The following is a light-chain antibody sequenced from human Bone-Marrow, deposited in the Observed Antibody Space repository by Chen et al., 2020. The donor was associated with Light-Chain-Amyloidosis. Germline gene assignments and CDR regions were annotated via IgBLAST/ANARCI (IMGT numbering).Light chain of an antibody. CDR2: RDT. J-gene: IGLJ2*01. Sequence: SYELTQPPSVSVSPGQMARITCSGDDLPTKYAYWYQQKPGQAPVRGIHRDTERPSGISERFSGASSGTTATLTISGVQAEDEADYHGQSADSSGTYEVIFGGGTKLTVL. V-gene: IGLV3-25*03. CDR3: QSADSSGTYEVI. CDR1: DLPTKY.